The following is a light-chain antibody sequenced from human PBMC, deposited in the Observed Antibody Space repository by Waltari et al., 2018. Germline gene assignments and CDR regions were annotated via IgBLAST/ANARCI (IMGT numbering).Light chain of an antibody. CDR1: GGSFATNY. Sequence: FILTHSHSVSESPGRTVTISCSGSGGSFATNYVPWYTQRPGSAPTTVFNADNQRPARVPDRFSGSVDSSSNAASLTISGLQTEDEADYYCQSYDGDRSWVFGGGTKLTVL. J-gene: IGLJ3*02. CDR3: QSYDGDRSWV. CDR2: ADN. V-gene: IGLV6-57*02.